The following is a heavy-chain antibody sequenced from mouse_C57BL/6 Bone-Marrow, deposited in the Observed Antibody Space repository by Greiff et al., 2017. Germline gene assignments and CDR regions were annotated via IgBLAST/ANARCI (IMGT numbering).Heavy chain of an antibody. CDR2: IYPKSGST. CDR1: GYTFTSYW. V-gene: IGHV1-64*01. CDR3: APSHCYSSPYGGEFDV. Sequence: QVQLQQPGAELVKPGASVTLSCKASGYTFTSYWMHWVKQRPGHGLEWIGVIYPKSGSTDYNEKFKSKATLTVDKSSSTAYMKLSSLTSEDSAVYDCAPSHCYSSPYGGEFDVWGTGTTVTVSS. D-gene: IGHD1-1*01. J-gene: IGHJ1*03.